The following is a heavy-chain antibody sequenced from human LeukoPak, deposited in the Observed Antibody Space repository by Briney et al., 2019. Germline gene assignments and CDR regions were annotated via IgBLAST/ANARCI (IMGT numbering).Heavy chain of an antibody. CDR1: GGSISSGSHY. J-gene: IGHJ4*02. CDR2: MHYSGIT. D-gene: IGHD5-12*01. Sequence: PSETLSLTCIVSGGSISSGSHYWGWIRQPPGKGLEWTGSMHYSGITYYNPSLTSRVTISVDTSKNQFSLRLTSVTAADTAAYYCARYPYSDSGVWQAFDYWGQGTLVTVSS. V-gene: IGHV4-39*01. CDR3: ARYPYSDSGVWQAFDY.